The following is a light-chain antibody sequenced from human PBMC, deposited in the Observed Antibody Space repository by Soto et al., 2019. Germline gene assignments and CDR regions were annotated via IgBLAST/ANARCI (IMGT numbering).Light chain of an antibody. CDR1: SSNIGNNY. CDR3: SSYTSSNTPYV. Sequence: QSVLTQPPSVSAAPGQKVTISCSGSSSNIGNNYVPWYQQLPGTAPKLLIYDNNKRPSGIPDRFSGSKSGTSASLTISGLQAEDEADYYCSSYTSSNTPYVFGTGTKVTVL. CDR2: DNN. J-gene: IGLJ1*01. V-gene: IGLV1-51*01.